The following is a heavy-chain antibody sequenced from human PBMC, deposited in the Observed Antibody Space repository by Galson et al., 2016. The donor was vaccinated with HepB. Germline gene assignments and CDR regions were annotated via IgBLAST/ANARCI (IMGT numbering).Heavy chain of an antibody. CDR2: IKEDGSEK. J-gene: IGHJ4*02. D-gene: IGHD5/OR15-5a*01. V-gene: IGHV3-7*01. Sequence: SLRLSCAASGFTFSEYLMTWVRQAPGKGLEWVANIKEDGSEKYYVDSVKGRFTISRDNAMNSLYLQMGSLRAEDTAVYYCVRSVSEAYWGQGALVTVSS. CDR1: GFTFSEYL. CDR3: VRSVSEAY.